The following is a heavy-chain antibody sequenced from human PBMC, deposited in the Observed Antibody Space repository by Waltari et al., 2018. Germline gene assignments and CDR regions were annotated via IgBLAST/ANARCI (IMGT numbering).Heavy chain of an antibody. V-gene: IGHV4-4*07. CDR1: GGSISSFD. D-gene: IGHD3-22*01. J-gene: IGHJ6*03. CDR3: ARDRNTDSSGSYDYYYMDV. Sequence: QVQLQESGPGLVKPSETLSLTCTVYGGSISSFDWSWIRKPAGKGLEWIGRLHTSGSTNYSPSLKSRVTMSVDPSKNQFSLKLSSVTAADTAVYYCARDRNTDSSGSYDYYYMDVWGKGTTVTISS. CDR2: LHTSGST.